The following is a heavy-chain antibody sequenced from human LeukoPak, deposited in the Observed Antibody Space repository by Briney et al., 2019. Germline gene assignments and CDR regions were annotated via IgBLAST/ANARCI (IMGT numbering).Heavy chain of an antibody. J-gene: IGHJ4*02. CDR1: GFIFSSYG. D-gene: IGHD4-23*01. V-gene: IGHV3-23*01. Sequence: GGSLRLSCAASGFIFSSYGMSWVRQAPGKGLEWVSAVSASGGGTYYADSVKGRFTISRDNSRNTLYLQMNSLRAEDTAIYYCAIEVTPGPLLYGPFDYCGQGTLVTVST. CDR2: VSASGGGT. CDR3: AIEVTPGPLLYGPFDY.